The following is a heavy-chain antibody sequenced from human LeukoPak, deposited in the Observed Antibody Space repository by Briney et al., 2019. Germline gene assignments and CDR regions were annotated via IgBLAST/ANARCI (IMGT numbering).Heavy chain of an antibody. CDR2: MNPNSGNT. CDR3: ARGRYCSGGSCYYLTEYFQH. D-gene: IGHD2-15*01. CDR1: GYTFTSYD. V-gene: IGHV1-8*01. Sequence: GASVKVSCKVSGYTFTSYDINWVRQATGQGLEWMGWMNPNSGNTGYAQKFQGRVTMTRNTSISTAYMELSSLRSEDTAVYYCARGRYCSGGSCYYLTEYFQHWGQGTLVTVSS. J-gene: IGHJ1*01.